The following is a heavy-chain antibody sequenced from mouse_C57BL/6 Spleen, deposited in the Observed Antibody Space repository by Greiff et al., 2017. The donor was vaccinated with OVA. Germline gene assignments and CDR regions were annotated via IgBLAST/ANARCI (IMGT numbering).Heavy chain of an antibody. CDR2: IDPSDSYT. D-gene: IGHD2-4*01. CDR3: ASRGAYYDYYFDY. V-gene: IGHV1-59*01. Sequence: QVQLQQSGAELVRPGTSVKLSCKASGYTFTSYWMHWVKQRPGQGLEWIGVIDPSDSYTNYNQKFKGKATLTVDTSSSTAYMQLSSLTSEDSAVYYCASRGAYYDYYFDYWGQGTTLTVSS. J-gene: IGHJ2*01. CDR1: GYTFTSYW.